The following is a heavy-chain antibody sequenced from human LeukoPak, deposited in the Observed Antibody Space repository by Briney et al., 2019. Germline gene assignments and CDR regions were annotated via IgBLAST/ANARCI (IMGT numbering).Heavy chain of an antibody. V-gene: IGHV1-18*01. CDR3: AREPPPRYGSGSYTNWFDP. CDR2: ISGYNDNT. D-gene: IGHD3-10*01. J-gene: IGHJ5*02. Sequence: GSVKVSCKASGYTFANYGVTWVRQAPGQGLEWMGWISGYNDNTQYAQKLQGRVTMTTDTSTSTAYMELRSLRSDDTAVYYCAREPPPRYGSGSYTNWFDPWGQGTLVTVSS. CDR1: GYTFANYG.